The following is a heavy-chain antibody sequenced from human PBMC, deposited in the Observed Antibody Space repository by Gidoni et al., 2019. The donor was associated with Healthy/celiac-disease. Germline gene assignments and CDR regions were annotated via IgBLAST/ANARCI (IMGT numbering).Heavy chain of an antibody. Sequence: VQLVESVGGLVKPGGSLRLYCAASGFTFSSYSMNWVRQAPGKGLEWVSSISSSSSYIYYADSVKGRFTISRDNAKNSLYLQMNSLRAEDTAVYYCARDYYDILTGYHNWFDPWGQGTLVTVSS. CDR3: ARDYYDILTGYHNWFDP. D-gene: IGHD3-9*01. J-gene: IGHJ5*02. V-gene: IGHV3-21*01. CDR2: ISSSSSYI. CDR1: GFTFSSYS.